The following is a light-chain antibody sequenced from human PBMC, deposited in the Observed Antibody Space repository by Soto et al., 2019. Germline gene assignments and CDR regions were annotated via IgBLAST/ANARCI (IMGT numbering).Light chain of an antibody. Sequence: QSVLTQPPSASGTPGQRVTISCSGSRSNIGNNDVSWYQQLPGTAPKLLIYNNNQRPSGVPDRFSGSKSGTSASKAISAPHAGEEADYYGEAWDDSPNAREVFGGGTKLTVL. V-gene: IGLV1-44*01. CDR1: RSNIGNND. CDR2: NNN. CDR3: EAWDDSPNAREV. J-gene: IGLJ3*02.